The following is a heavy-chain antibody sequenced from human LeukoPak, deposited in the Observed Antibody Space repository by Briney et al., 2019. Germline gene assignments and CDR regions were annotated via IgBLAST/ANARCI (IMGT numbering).Heavy chain of an antibody. J-gene: IGHJ4*02. Sequence: PGRPLRLSCAASGFTFTRYTMHWVRQAPGKGLEWVAVVLYDGSNKYYADSVKGRFTLSRDNSKNTLSLQMNTLRAEDTAVYYCARDNYGGILDFWGQGTLVTVSS. CDR2: VLYDGSNK. V-gene: IGHV3-30*04. D-gene: IGHD2-21*01. CDR3: ARDNYGGILDF. CDR1: GFTFTRYT.